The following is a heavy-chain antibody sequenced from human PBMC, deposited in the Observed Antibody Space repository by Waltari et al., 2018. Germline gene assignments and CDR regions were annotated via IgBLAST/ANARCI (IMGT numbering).Heavy chain of an antibody. CDR3: AKDIYLGCSGGSCSYYYGMDV. CDR1: GFTFADYA. Sequence: EVQLVESGGGLVQPGRSLRLSCAASGFTFADYAMHWVRQAPGKGLEGVSGISWNSGSIGYADSVKGRFTISRDNAKNSLYLQMNSLRAEDTALYYCAKDIYLGCSGGSCSYYYGMDVWGQGTTVTVSS. V-gene: IGHV3-9*01. J-gene: IGHJ6*02. CDR2: ISWNSGSI. D-gene: IGHD2-15*01.